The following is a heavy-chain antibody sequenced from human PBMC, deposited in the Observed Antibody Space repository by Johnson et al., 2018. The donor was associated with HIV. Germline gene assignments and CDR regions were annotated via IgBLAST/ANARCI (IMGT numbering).Heavy chain of an antibody. Sequence: QVQLVESGGGVVQPGRSLRLSCAASGFTFSNYALHWVRQAPGKGLEWVAVILYDGSNKYYADSVKGRFTISRDNSKNTLYLQMNSLRCEDTAVYYCARDWDLPNAFDIWGQGTMVTVSS. J-gene: IGHJ3*02. D-gene: IGHD1-26*01. CDR2: ILYDGSNK. CDR3: ARDWDLPNAFDI. CDR1: GFTFSNYA. V-gene: IGHV3-30*04.